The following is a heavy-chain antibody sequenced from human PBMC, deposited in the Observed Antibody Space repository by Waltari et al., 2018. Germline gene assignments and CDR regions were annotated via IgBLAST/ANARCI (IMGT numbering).Heavy chain of an antibody. CDR2: ISYDGSNK. Sequence: QVQLVESGGGVVQPGRSLRLSCAASGFTFSSYAMHWVRQTPGKGLEWVAVISYDGSNKYYADSVKGRFTISRDNSKNTLYLQMNSLRAEDTAVYYCARAFSYSNYKHDYWGQGTLVTVSS. CDR1: GFTFSSYA. D-gene: IGHD4-4*01. V-gene: IGHV3-30-3*01. CDR3: ARAFSYSNYKHDY. J-gene: IGHJ4*02.